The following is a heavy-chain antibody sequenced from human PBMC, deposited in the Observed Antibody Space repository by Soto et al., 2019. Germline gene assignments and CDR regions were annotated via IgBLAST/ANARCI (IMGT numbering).Heavy chain of an antibody. V-gene: IGHV1-8*01. D-gene: IGHD3-3*01. CDR3: ASTPAVITIFGEAYYYYYMDV. Sequence: ASVKVSCKASGYTFTSYDINWVRQATGQGLEWMGWMNPNSGNTGYAQKFQGRVTMTRNTSISTAYMELRSLISEDTAVYYCASTPAVITIFGEAYYYYYMDVWGKGTTVTVSS. J-gene: IGHJ6*03. CDR1: GYTFTSYD. CDR2: MNPNSGNT.